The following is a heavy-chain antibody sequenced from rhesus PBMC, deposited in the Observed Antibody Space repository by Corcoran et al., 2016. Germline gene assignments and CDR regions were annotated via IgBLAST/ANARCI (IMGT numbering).Heavy chain of an antibody. CDR1: GFTFSSYG. CDR3: AKEFSSWPKNYYFDY. Sequence: EVQLVESGGGLVQPGGSLKLSCAVSGFTFSSYGMSWVRQAPGKGLEWVSVFNSGGCSTDYADSVQGRFNIARDKSKNTFSLQMNSLRAEDTAVYYCAKEFSSWPKNYYFDYWGQGVLVTVSS. J-gene: IGHJ4*01. CDR2: FNSGGCST. V-gene: IGHV3S5*01. D-gene: IGHD6-13*01.